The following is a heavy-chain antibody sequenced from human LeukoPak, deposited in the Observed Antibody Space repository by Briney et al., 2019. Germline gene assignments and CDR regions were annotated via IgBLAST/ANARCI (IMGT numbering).Heavy chain of an antibody. Sequence: VGSLRLACAASGFTFSSYSMNWVRQAPGKGLEWVSSISSSSSYIYYADSVKGRFTISRDNAKNSLYLQMNSLRAEDTAVYYCARSVHCSSTSCYAGHYGMDVWGEGKTVTVSS. J-gene: IGHJ6*04. CDR1: GFTFSSYS. CDR3: ARSVHCSSTSCYAGHYGMDV. D-gene: IGHD2-2*01. CDR2: ISSSSSYI. V-gene: IGHV3-21*01.